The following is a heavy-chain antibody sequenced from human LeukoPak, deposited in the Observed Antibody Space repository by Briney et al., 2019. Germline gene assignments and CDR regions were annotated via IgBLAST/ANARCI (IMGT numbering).Heavy chain of an antibody. CDR3: ARESSTWPYDFDY. CDR1: GGSISNYY. J-gene: IGHJ4*02. Sequence: WATLSLTCTVSGGSISNYYWTFIRQPAGKGLEWIGRIYTSGHTNYSPALRSRVTMSIDTSKDQFSLKLNSVTAADTAVYFCARESSTWPYDFDYWGQGALVTVSS. CDR2: IYTSGHT. D-gene: IGHD6-13*01. V-gene: IGHV4-4*07.